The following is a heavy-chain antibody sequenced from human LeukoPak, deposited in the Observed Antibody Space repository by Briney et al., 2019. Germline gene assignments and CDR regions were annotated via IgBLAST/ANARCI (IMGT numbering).Heavy chain of an antibody. CDR1: GFTVRSNY. J-gene: IGHJ3*02. CDR3: ARDGPQDYYDSSGYSDAFDI. Sequence: RPGGSLRLSCAASGFTVRSNYMSRVRQAPGKGLEWVSVIYSGGSTYYADSVKGRFTISRDNSKNTLYLQMNSLRAEDTAVYYCARDGPQDYYDSSGYSDAFDIWGQGTMVTVSS. V-gene: IGHV3-66*01. D-gene: IGHD3-22*01. CDR2: IYSGGST.